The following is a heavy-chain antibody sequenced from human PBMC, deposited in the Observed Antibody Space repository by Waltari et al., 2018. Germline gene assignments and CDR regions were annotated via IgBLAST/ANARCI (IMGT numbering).Heavy chain of an antibody. CDR1: GGSISSGSYY. CDR2: IYTSGST. D-gene: IGHD3-16*01. V-gene: IGHV4-61*09. CDR3: ARTRPGGLDY. Sequence: QVQLQESGPGLVKPSQTLSLTCTVSGGSISSGSYYWSWIRQPAGKGLEWIGYIYTSGSTNYIPSRKSRVTISVDTSKNQFSLKLSSVTAADTAVYYCARTRPGGLDYWGQGTLVTVSS. J-gene: IGHJ4*02.